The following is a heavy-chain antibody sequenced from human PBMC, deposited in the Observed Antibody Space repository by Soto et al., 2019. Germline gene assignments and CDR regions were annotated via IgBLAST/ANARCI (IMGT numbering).Heavy chain of an antibody. CDR3: ARDGSAGSSSPGYYVDS. J-gene: IGHJ4*02. CDR2: INNDGSST. CDR1: GFTFRKYW. V-gene: IGHV3-74*01. D-gene: IGHD6-6*01. Sequence: EVQLVESGGGLVQPGGSLRLSCAASGFTFRKYWMHWVRQAPGKGLVWVSRINNDGSSTIYADSVKGRFTISRDNAKNTLYLHMNSLRAEDTAVYFCARDGSAGSSSPGYYVDSGGQGTLVTVSS.